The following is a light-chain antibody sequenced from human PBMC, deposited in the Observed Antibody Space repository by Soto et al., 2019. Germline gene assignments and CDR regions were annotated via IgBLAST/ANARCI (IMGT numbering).Light chain of an antibody. J-gene: IGKJ2*01. CDR1: QSISSW. CDR3: QQYNSYPYT. Sequence: DIQMTQSPSTLSASVGDRVTITCRDSQSISSWLAWYQQKPGKAPKVLIYDASSLESGVPSRFSGSGSGTVFTLTISSLQPDDFATYSCQQYNSYPYTFGQGTKLEIK. CDR2: DAS. V-gene: IGKV1-5*01.